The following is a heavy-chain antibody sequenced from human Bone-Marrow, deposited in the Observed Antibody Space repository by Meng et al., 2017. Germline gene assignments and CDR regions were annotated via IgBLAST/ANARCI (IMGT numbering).Heavy chain of an antibody. CDR1: GFTFSNAW. Sequence: GESLKISCAASGFTFSNAWMSWVRQAPGKGLEWVGRIKSKTDGGTTDYAAPVKGRFTISRDDSKNTLYLQMNSLKTEDTAVYYCARALQGRNVLLWFGELLNDWGQGTLVTVSS. D-gene: IGHD3-10*01. V-gene: IGHV3-15*01. J-gene: IGHJ4*02. CDR3: ARALQGRNVLLWFGELLND. CDR2: IKSKTDGGTT.